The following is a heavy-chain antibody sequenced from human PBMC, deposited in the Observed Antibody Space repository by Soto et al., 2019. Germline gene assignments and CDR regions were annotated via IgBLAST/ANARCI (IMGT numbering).Heavy chain of an antibody. CDR2: ISSSSSYT. CDR3: ARDCSGGSCYSYSFDY. CDR1: GFTFSDYY. J-gene: IGHJ4*02. V-gene: IGHV3-11*06. Sequence: SVRLSCAASGFTFSDYYMSWIRQAPGKGLEWVSYISSSSSYTNYADSVKGRFTISRDNAKNSLYLQMNSLRAEDTAVYYCARDCSGGSCYSYSFDYWGQGTLVTVSS. D-gene: IGHD2-15*01.